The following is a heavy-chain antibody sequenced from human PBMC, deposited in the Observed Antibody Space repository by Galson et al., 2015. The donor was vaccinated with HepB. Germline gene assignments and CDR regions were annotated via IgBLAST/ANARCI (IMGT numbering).Heavy chain of an antibody. CDR3: AKDRIPVALDPGDS. V-gene: IGHV3-30*18. J-gene: IGHJ5*01. CDR1: GFTFRSYG. D-gene: IGHD6-19*01. CDR2: ISYDGSNK. Sequence: SLRLSCAASGFTFRSYGMHWVRQAPGKGLEWVAVISYDGSNKYYADSVKGRFTISRDNSKNTLYLQMNSLRAEDTAVYYCAKDRIPVALDPGDSWGQGTLVTVSS.